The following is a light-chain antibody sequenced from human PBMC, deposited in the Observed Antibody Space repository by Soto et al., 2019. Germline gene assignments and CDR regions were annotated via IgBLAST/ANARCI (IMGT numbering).Light chain of an antibody. Sequence: DIVMTQSPDSLAVSLGERATINCKSSQSVLYSSNNKNYLAWYQQKPGQPPKLLIYWASTRESGVPDRFSGSGSGTDFTLTISSLQAEDVAVYYCQHYDSTHRTFGQGTKVEIK. CDR2: WAS. CDR3: QHYDSTHRT. CDR1: QSVLYSSNNKNY. J-gene: IGKJ1*01. V-gene: IGKV4-1*01.